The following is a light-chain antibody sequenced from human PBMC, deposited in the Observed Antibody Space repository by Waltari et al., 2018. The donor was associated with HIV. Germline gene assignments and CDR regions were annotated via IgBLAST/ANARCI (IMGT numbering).Light chain of an antibody. CDR3: ALYMTGAKWV. V-gene: IGLV8-61*01. J-gene: IGLJ3*02. CDR1: SASVSINYY. Sequence: QTVVTQEHSFSVSPGGTVTLTCALNSASVSINYYPGWFQQTPGQAPRTLISSTYSRSSGVPDRFSGSILGNKAALTITGAQADDDSVYFCALYMTGAKWVFGGGTKLTVL. CDR2: STY.